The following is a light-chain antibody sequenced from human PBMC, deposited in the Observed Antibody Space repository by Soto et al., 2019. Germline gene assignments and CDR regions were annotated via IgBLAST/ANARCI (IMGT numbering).Light chain of an antibody. CDR1: QSVSSSY. J-gene: IGKJ2*01. Sequence: EIVLTQSPGTLSLSPGERATLSCRASQSVSSSYLAWYQQKPGQAPRLLIYGASSRATGIPVRFSGSGSGTDFTLTISRLEPEDFAVYYCQRYGSSYTFGQGTKLEIK. V-gene: IGKV3-20*01. CDR3: QRYGSSYT. CDR2: GAS.